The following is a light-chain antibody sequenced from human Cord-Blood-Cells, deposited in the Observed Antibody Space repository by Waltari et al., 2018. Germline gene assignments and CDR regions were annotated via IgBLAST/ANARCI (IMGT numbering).Light chain of an antibody. CDR1: QSISSY. J-gene: IGKJ4*01. CDR2: AAS. Sequence: DIQMTQSPSSLSASVGDRVTITCRASQSISSYLNWYQQKPGKAPKLLSYAASSLQSGVPSRFSGSGSGTDFTLTISSLEPEEFATYYCQQSYSTPITFGGGTKVEIK. V-gene: IGKV1-39*01. CDR3: QQSYSTPIT.